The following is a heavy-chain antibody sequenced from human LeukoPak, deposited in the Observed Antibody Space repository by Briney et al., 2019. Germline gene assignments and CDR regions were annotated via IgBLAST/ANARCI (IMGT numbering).Heavy chain of an antibody. CDR1: GYSISSGYY. CDR2: IYHSGST. Sequence: SETLSLTCTVSGYSISSGYYWGWIRQPPGKGLEWIGSIYHSGSTYYNPSLKSRVTISVDTSKNQFSLKLSSVTAADTAVYYCARPIGYYYGWFDPWGQGTLVTVSS. CDR3: ARPIGYYYGWFDP. D-gene: IGHD3-22*01. J-gene: IGHJ5*02. V-gene: IGHV4-38-2*02.